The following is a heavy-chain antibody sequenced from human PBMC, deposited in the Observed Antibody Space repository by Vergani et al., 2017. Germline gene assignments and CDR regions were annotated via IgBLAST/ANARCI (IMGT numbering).Heavy chain of an antibody. V-gene: IGHV3-48*01. J-gene: IGHJ6*02. CDR1: GFTFSSYS. D-gene: IGHD1-26*01. CDR2: ISSSSSTI. Sequence: EVQLVESGGGLVQPGGSLRLSCAASGFTFSSYSMNWVRQAPGKGLEWVSYISSSSSTIYYADSVKGRFTISRDNAKNSLYLQMNSLRAEDTAVYYCAREGRSGSYSGGLRYYGMDVWGQXP. CDR3: AREGRSGSYSGGLRYYGMDV.